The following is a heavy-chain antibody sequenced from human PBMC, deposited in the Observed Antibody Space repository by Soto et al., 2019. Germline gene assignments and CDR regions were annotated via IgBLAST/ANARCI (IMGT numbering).Heavy chain of an antibody. CDR1: GGSISNYY. D-gene: IGHD6-19*01. CDR2: IYYSGHT. CDR3: GGLGNSSGWYSGRYFDF. J-gene: IGHJ4*02. Sequence: PSETLSLTCTVSGGSISNYYWSWIRQPPGKGLEWIAYIYYSGHTNSNPSLKSRVTISIDTSKSQFSLRLSSVTAADTAVYYCGGLGNSSGWYSGRYFDFGGQGTLVTVS. V-gene: IGHV4-59*08.